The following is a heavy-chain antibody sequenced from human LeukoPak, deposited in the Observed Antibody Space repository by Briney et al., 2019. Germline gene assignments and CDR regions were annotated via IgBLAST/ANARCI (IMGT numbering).Heavy chain of an antibody. J-gene: IGHJ3*02. CDR2: ISWNSGTI. CDR1: GFTFDDYA. Sequence: PGRSLRLSCAASGFTFDDYAMQWVRQAPGKGLEWVSGISWNSGTIGYADSVKGRFTISRGNAKNSLYLQMNSLRAEDTALYYCARDSISSSGAFDIWGQGTMVTVFS. V-gene: IGHV3-9*01. D-gene: IGHD3-22*01. CDR3: ARDSISSSGAFDI.